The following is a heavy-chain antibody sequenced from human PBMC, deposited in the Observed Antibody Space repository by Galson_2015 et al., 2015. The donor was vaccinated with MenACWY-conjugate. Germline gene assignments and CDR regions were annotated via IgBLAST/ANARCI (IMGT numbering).Heavy chain of an antibody. J-gene: IGHJ4*02. Sequence: TLSLTCTVSGDSINSGGYHWTWIRQHPEKGLEWIGYIYYSGTTSYNPALKSRITISVDTSKNQFSLSLSSVTAADTAVYYCARVNHYDSIAYYFDYWGQGTLVTVSS. V-gene: IGHV4-31*03. D-gene: IGHD3-22*01. CDR2: IYYSGTT. CDR3: ARVNHYDSIAYYFDY. CDR1: GDSINSGGYH.